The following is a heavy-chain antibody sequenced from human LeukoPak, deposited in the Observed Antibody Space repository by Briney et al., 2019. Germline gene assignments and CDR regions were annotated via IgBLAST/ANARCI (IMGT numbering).Heavy chain of an antibody. D-gene: IGHD3-9*01. CDR1: GFTFSNYE. V-gene: IGHV3-48*03. CDR2: ISGSGSTI. J-gene: IGHJ4*02. Sequence: PGGSLRLSCAASGFTFSNYEVNWVRQAPGKGLDWVSYISGSGSTIYYADSVRGRFTISRDNAKKSLYLQMNSLRAEDTAVYYCARGLTYFDILTGFHDRLDYFDYWGQGTLVTVSS. CDR3: ARGLTYFDILTGFHDRLDYFDY.